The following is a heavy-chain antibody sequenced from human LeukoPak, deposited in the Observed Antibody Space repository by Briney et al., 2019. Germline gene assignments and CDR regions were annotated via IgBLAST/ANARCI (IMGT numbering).Heavy chain of an antibody. CDR1: GGSISNYY. CDR2: IYTSGST. J-gene: IGHJ4*02. D-gene: IGHD3-16*01. CDR3: ARGRVGAAGSPYFDY. Sequence: SETLSLTCTVSGGSISNYYWSWIRQPAGKGLEWIGRIYTSGSTNYNPSLKSRVTMSVDTSKNQFSLKLSSVTAADTAVYYCARGRVGAAGSPYFDYWGQGTLVTVSS. V-gene: IGHV4-4*07.